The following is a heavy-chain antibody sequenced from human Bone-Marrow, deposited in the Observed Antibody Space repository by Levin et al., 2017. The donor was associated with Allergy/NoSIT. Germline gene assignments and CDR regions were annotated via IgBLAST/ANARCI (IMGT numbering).Heavy chain of an antibody. J-gene: IGHJ4*02. CDR3: ASLNYYDGNDY. D-gene: IGHD3-16*01. Sequence: PGGSLRLSCEASGFTFSGFTMHWVRQTPGEGLEWVAVILNDGSNKNYADSVKGRFTISRDNSKNTLYLQMNSLRPDDTAVYYCASLNYYDGNDYWGQGTLVTVSA. CDR2: ILNDGSNK. CDR1: GFTFSGFT. V-gene: IGHV3-30*04.